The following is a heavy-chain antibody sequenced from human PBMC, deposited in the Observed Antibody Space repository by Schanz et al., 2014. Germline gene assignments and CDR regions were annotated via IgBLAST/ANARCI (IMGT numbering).Heavy chain of an antibody. CDR2: ISYDGRNK. D-gene: IGHD2-21*01. J-gene: IGHJ5*02. V-gene: IGHV3-30*19. CDR1: GFAFSVYG. Sequence: DLVESGGGVVQPGRSLRLSCAASGFAFSVYGMHWVRQAPGKGPEWVAVISYDGRNKYYADSVKGRFTISRDNSKNTLYLQMNSLRAEDTAVYYCARDLEGYDGGGGGFDPWGQGTLVTVSS. CDR3: ARDLEGYDGGGGGFDP.